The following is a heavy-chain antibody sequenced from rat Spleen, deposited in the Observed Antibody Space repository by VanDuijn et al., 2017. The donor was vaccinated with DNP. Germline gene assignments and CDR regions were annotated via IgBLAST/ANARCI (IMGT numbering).Heavy chain of an antibody. V-gene: IGHV5-7*01. CDR2: IIYDGSNT. Sequence: EVQLVESGGGLVQPGRSLKLSCAASGFTFSDYNMAWVRQAPKRGLEWVATIIYDGSNTYSGDSVKGRFTISRDDAKSTLYLQMDSLRSEDTATYYCARVQLGYYAMDAWGQGTSVTVSS. D-gene: IGHD5-1*01. CDR3: ARVQLGYYAMDA. J-gene: IGHJ4*01. CDR1: GFTFSDYN.